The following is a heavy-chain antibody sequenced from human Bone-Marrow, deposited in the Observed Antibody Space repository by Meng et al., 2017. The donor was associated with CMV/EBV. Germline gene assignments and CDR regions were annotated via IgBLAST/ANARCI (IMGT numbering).Heavy chain of an antibody. D-gene: IGHD2-2*03. CDR2: ISWNSGSI. CDR1: GFTFDDYA. J-gene: IGHJ6*02. V-gene: IGHV3-9*01. Sequence: SLKISCAASGFTFDDYAMHWVRQAPGKGLEWVSGISWNSGSIGYADSVKGRFTISRDNAKNSLYLQMNSLRAEDTALYYCAKMDSDPYYYYGMDVWGQGTTVTVSS. CDR3: AKMDSDPYYYYGMDV.